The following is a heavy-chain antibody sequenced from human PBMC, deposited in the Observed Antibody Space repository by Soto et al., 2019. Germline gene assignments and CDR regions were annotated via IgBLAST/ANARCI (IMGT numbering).Heavy chain of an antibody. V-gene: IGHV3-53*01. CDR3: AREGKQLVPLRNYYGMDV. D-gene: IGHD6-6*01. J-gene: IGHJ6*02. CDR1: GFTVSSNY. CDR2: IYSGGST. Sequence: PGGSLRLSCAASGFTVSSNYMSWVRQAPGKGLEWVSVIYSGGSTYYADSVKGRFTISRDNSKNTLYLQMNSLRAEDTAVYYCAREGKQLVPLRNYYGMDVWGQGTTVTVSS.